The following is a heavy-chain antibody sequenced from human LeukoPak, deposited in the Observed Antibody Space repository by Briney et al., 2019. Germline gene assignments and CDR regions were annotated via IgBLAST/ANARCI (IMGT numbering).Heavy chain of an antibody. V-gene: IGHV3-48*04. Sequence: GGSLRLSCAATGFTFSSYSMNWVRQAPGKGLEWVSYISSSSGTIYYADSVKGRLTISRDNAKNSLYLQMNSLRAEDTAVYYCARDQAGMRGVDAFDIWGQGTMVTVSS. D-gene: IGHD2-8*01. CDR1: GFTFSSYS. J-gene: IGHJ3*02. CDR3: ARDQAGMRGVDAFDI. CDR2: ISSSSGTI.